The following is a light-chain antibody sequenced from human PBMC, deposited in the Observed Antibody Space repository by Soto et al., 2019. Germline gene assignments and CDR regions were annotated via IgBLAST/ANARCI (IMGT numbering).Light chain of an antibody. Sequence: QSALTQPASVSGSPGQSITISCTGTTSDVGGYNYVSWFQQYPGKAPKLKIYEVSNRPSGVSNRFSGSKSGNTASLTISDLQAEDEADYYCTSYTSSSTWGFGGGTKLTVL. V-gene: IGLV2-14*01. CDR1: TSDVGGYNY. CDR2: EVS. CDR3: TSYTSSSTWG. J-gene: IGLJ3*02.